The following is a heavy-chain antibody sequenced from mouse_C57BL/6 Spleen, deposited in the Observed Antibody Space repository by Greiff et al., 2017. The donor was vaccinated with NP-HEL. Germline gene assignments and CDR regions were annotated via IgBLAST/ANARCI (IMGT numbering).Heavy chain of an antibody. CDR3: ARGFYFAY. CDR1: GYTFTSYG. V-gene: IGHV1-81*01. CDR2: IYPRSGNT. Sequence: QVQLQQSGAELARPGASVKLSCKASGYTFTSYGISWVKQRTGQGLEWIGEIYPRSGNTYYNEKFKGKATLTADKSSSTAYMELRSLTSEDSAVYFCARGFYFAYWGQGTLVTVSA. J-gene: IGHJ3*01. D-gene: IGHD2-1*01.